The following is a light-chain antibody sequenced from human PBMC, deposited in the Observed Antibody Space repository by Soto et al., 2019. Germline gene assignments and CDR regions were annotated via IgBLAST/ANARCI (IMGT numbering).Light chain of an antibody. V-gene: IGLV2-14*01. CDR3: TSYTSGNTQV. J-gene: IGLJ1*01. CDR1: SSDVGGYSY. CDR2: DVS. Sequence: QSVLTQPASVSGSPGQSITISCTGASSDVGGYSYVSWYQQHPGKAPKPMIYDVSYRPSGVSNRFSGSKSGNTASLTISGLQAEDEDDYYCTSYTSGNTQVFGTGTKVTVL.